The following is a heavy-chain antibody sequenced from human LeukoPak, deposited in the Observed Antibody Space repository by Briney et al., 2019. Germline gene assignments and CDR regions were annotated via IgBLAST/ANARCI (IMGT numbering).Heavy chain of an antibody. V-gene: IGHV1-46*01. Sequence: ASVKVSCKASGYTFSSYYMHWVRQAPGQGLEWMGIINPSGGSSTYAQKFQGRVTMTSDTSTRTVHMELSSLRSEDTAMYYCARDPTVITSSRITIFGVAKSPHNWFDPWGQGTLVTVSS. CDR3: ARDPTVITSSRITIFGVAKSPHNWFDP. CDR1: GYTFSSYY. D-gene: IGHD3-3*01. CDR2: INPSGGSS. J-gene: IGHJ5*02.